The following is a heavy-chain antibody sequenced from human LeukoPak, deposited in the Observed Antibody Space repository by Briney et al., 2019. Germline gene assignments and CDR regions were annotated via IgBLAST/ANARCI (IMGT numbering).Heavy chain of an antibody. J-gene: IGHJ4*02. CDR3: AVGGGYDPPFFDY. V-gene: IGHV3-7*01. CDR1: GFTFSSFG. CDR2: IKQDGSEK. D-gene: IGHD5-12*01. Sequence: GGSLRLSCVASGFTFSSFGMHWVRQAPGKGLEWVANIKQDGSEKYYVDSVKGRFTISRDNAKNSLYLQMNSLRAEDTAVYYCAVGGGYDPPFFDYWGQGTLVTVSS.